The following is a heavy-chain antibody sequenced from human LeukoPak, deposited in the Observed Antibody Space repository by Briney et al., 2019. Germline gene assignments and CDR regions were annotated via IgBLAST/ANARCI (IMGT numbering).Heavy chain of an antibody. CDR2: ISSRSDTI. CDR1: GFSFSDYR. J-gene: IGHJ4*02. D-gene: IGHD6-19*01. V-gene: IGHV3-48*01. CDR3: ARGTRGWYFDY. Sequence: GGSLRLSCAASGFSFSDYRMNWVRRAPGKGLEWVSYISSRSDTIYQADSVKGRFTIARDNAKNSLYLQMNSLRAEDTAVYYCARGTRGWYFDYWGQGTLVTVSS.